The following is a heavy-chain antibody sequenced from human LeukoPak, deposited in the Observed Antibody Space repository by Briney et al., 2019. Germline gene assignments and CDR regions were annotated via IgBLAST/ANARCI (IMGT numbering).Heavy chain of an antibody. J-gene: IGHJ2*01. CDR3: ARDRQMTTVTTPFPWYFDL. CDR1: GGSISSYY. V-gene: IGHV4-4*07. D-gene: IGHD4-17*01. Sequence: SETLSLTCAVSGGSISSYYWSRIRQPAGKGLEWIGRIYTSGSTNYNPSLKSRVTMSVDTSKNQFSLKLSSVTAADTAVYYCARDRQMTTVTTPFPWYFDLWGRGTLVTVSS. CDR2: IYTSGST.